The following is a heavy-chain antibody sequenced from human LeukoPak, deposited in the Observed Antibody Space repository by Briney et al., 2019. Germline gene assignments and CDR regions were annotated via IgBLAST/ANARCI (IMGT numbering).Heavy chain of an antibody. CDR2: IYYSGST. CDR3: ARARLDCTSTSCYGIRHWFDP. CDR1: GGSISRGDYY. J-gene: IGHJ5*02. V-gene: IGHV4-30-4*08. Sequence: PSQTLSLTCTVSGGSISRGDYYWSWIRQPPGTGLVRLGYIYYSGSTYYNPSLKSRVTISVDTYNNQFSLKLSSLTASDPGVYDCARARLDCTSTSCYGIRHWFDPWGQGTLVTVSS. D-gene: IGHD2-2*01.